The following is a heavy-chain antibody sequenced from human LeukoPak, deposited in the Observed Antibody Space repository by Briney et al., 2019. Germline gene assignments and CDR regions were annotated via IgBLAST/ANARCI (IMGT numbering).Heavy chain of an antibody. CDR2: VHHSGSA. CDR1: GASISTYY. Sequence: PSETLSLTCTVSGASISTYYWSWIRQPPGKGLEWIGYVHHSGSANYNPSLKSRVTISVDTSKNQFSLKLTSVTAADTAVYYCARGGPDVERATTIDYWGQGTLVTVSS. CDR3: ARGGPDVERATTIDY. V-gene: IGHV4-59*01. J-gene: IGHJ4*02. D-gene: IGHD5-24*01.